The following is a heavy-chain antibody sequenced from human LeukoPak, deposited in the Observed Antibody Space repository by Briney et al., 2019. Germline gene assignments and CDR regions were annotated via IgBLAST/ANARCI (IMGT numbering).Heavy chain of an antibody. J-gene: IGHJ4*02. CDR3: ARYYYDSSGYNDHFDY. V-gene: IGHV3-7*05. D-gene: IGHD3-22*01. Sequence: GGSLRLSCAASGFIFSTHSMNWVRQAPGKGLEWVANIKQDGREKYYVDSVKGRFTISRDSAKNSLYLQMNSLRDEDTAVYYCARYYYDSSGYNDHFDYWGQGTLVTVSS. CDR2: IKQDGREK. CDR1: GFIFSTHS.